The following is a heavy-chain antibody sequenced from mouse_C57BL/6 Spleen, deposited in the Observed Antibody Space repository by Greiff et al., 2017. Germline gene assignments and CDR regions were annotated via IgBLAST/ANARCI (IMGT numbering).Heavy chain of an antibody. CDR2: ISDGGSYT. CDR3: ARDQRERPYYGTSTWFAY. Sequence: EVNLVESGGGLVKPGGSLKLSCAASGFTFSSYAMSWVRQTPEKRLEWVATISDGGSYTYYPDNVKGRFTISRDNAKNNLYLQMSHLKSEDTAMYYCARDQRERPYYGTSTWFAYWGQGTLVTVSA. CDR1: GFTFSSYA. V-gene: IGHV5-4*01. D-gene: IGHD2-10*01. J-gene: IGHJ3*01.